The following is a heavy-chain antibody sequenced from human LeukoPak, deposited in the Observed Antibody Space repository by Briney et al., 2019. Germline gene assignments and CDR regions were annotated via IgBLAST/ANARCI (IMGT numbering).Heavy chain of an antibody. Sequence: GGSLRLSCAASGFTFSSYAMSWVRQAPGKGLDWVSSISGSGDITYYADSVKGRCTISRDKSKNTLYLQMNSLRAEDTAVFYCAKDGFLHSAGEDWGQGTLVTVSS. D-gene: IGHD2/OR15-2a*01. CDR3: AKDGFLHSAGED. V-gene: IGHV3-23*01. J-gene: IGHJ4*02. CDR1: GFTFSSYA. CDR2: ISGSGDIT.